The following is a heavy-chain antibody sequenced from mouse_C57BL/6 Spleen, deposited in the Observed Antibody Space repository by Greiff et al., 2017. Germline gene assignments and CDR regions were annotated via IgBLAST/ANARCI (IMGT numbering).Heavy chain of an antibody. CDR1: GYTFTSYW. CDR2: IDPSDSYT. Sequence: QVHVKQPGAELVKPGASVKLSCKASGYTFTSYWMQWVKQRPGQGLEWIGGIDPSDSYTNYNQKIKGKATVTVDTSSSTAYMQLSSLTSEDSAVYSCARSLTVDYWGQGTTLTVSS. J-gene: IGHJ2*01. CDR3: ARSLTVDY. D-gene: IGHD4-1*01. V-gene: IGHV1-50*01.